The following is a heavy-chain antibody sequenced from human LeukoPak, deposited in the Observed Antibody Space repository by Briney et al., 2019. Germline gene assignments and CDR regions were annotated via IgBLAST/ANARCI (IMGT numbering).Heavy chain of an antibody. V-gene: IGHV3-23*01. CDR2: ISGSGGST. CDR1: GFTFSSYA. Sequence: GGSLRLSCAASGFTFSSYAMSWVRQAPGKGLEWVSAISGSGGSTYYADSVKGRLTISRDNSKNTLYLQMNSLRAEDTAVYYCAKGGEYYYDSSGYLNWGQGTLVTVSS. J-gene: IGHJ4*02. D-gene: IGHD3-22*01. CDR3: AKGGEYYYDSSGYLN.